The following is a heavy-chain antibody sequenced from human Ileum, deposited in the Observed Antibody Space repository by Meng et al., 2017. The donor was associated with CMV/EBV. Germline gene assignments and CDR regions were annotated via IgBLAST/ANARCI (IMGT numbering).Heavy chain of an antibody. CDR2: MNPNSGNT. CDR1: GYTFTSYD. Sequence: ASVKVSCKASGYTFTSYDINWVRQATGQGLEWMGWMNPNSGNTGYAQKFQGRVTITRNTSISTAYMELSSLRSEDTAVYYCARGLRDIVVVPAGYWFGPWGQGTLVTVSS. D-gene: IGHD2-2*01. V-gene: IGHV1-8*03. CDR3: ARGLRDIVVVPAGYWFGP. J-gene: IGHJ5*02.